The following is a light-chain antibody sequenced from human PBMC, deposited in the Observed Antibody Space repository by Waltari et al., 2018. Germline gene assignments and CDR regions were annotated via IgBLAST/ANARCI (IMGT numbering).Light chain of an antibody. Sequence: AIQLTQSPSSLSASLGDRVTITCRASQGIKSALAWYQQKPGKAPKLLIYDASSLESGVPSRFSGSGYGTDFTLTISSLQPEDFATYYCQQFKSFLITFGQGTRLEIK. CDR3: QQFKSFLIT. V-gene: IGKV1-13*02. CDR2: DAS. J-gene: IGKJ5*01. CDR1: QGIKSA.